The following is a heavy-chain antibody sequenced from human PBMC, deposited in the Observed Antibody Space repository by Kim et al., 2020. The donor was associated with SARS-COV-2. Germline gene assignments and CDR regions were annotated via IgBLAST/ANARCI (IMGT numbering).Heavy chain of an antibody. D-gene: IGHD1-26*01. J-gene: IGHJ4*02. CDR3: AREGVGATTGFDY. V-gene: IGHV3-21*01. Sequence: ADSGKGGLPIARDNAKNSLYLQRNSLRAEDTAVYYCAREGVGATTGFDYWGQGTLVTVSS.